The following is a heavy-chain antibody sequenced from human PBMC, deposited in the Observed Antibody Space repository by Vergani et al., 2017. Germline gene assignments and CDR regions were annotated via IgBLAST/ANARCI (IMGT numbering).Heavy chain of an antibody. CDR2: IKSDGSIT. CDR1: GFSFNSYW. J-gene: IGHJ4*02. Sequence: EVQLVESGGGLVKPGGSLRLSCAASGFSFNSYWMHWVRQVPGKGLLWVSRIKSDGSITAYADSVKGRFTISRDNSKNMLFLQMNNLRTEDTAIYYCAKQYFVSGNYLFDYWGQGTLVTVSS. CDR3: AKQYFVSGNYLFDY. V-gene: IGHV3-74*02. D-gene: IGHD3-10*01.